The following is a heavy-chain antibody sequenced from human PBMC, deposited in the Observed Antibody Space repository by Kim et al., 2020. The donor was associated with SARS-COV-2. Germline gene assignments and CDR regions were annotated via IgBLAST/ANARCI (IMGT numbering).Heavy chain of an antibody. CDR1: GGSFSGYY. D-gene: IGHD3-22*01. CDR3: ARVPITMIVRYFDY. Sequence: SETLSLTCAVYGGSFSGYYWSWIRQPPGKGLEWIGEINHSGSTNYNPSLKSRVTISVDTSKNQFSLKLSSVTAADTAVYYCARVPITMIVRYFDYWGQGT. V-gene: IGHV4-34*01. CDR2: INHSGST. J-gene: IGHJ4*02.